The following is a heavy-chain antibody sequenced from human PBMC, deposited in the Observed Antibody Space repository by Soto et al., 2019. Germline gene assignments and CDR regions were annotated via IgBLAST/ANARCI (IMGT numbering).Heavy chain of an antibody. CDR1: GFTFSSYG. D-gene: IGHD6-13*01. V-gene: IGHV3-33*01. J-gene: IGHJ6*02. CDR3: ARSETYSSSWDYYGMDV. Sequence: GGSLRLSCAASGFTFSSYGMHWVRQAPGKGLEWVAVIWYDGSNKYYADSVKGRFTISRDNSKNTLYLQMNSLRAEDTAVYYCARSETYSSSWDYYGMDVWGQGTTVTVSS. CDR2: IWYDGSNK.